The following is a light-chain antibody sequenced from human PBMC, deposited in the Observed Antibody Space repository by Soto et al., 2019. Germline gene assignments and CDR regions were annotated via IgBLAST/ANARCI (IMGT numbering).Light chain of an antibody. J-gene: IGLJ2*01. Sequence: QSVLTQPPSASGTPGQRVTFSCSGSTSNIGSNAVNWYQQLPGTAPKLLIYSNDRRPSGVPDRFSGSKSGTSASLAISGLQSEDEADYYCTAWDDSQNGRLFGGGTKLTVL. CDR1: TSNIGSNA. V-gene: IGLV1-44*01. CDR2: SND. CDR3: TAWDDSQNGRL.